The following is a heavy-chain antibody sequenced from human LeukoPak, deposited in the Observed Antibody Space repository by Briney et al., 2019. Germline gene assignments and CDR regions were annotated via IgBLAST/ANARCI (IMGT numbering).Heavy chain of an antibody. CDR1: GYTFIGYY. J-gene: IGHJ4*02. V-gene: IGHV1-2*02. CDR3: ARDLTTVEKGY. CDR2: INPNSGGT. Sequence: ASVKDSCKASGYTFIGYYMHWVRQAPGQGLEWMGWINPNSGGTNYAQKFQGRVTMTRDTSISAAYMELSRLRSDDTAVYYCARDLTTVEKGYWGQGTLVTVSS. D-gene: IGHD4-23*01.